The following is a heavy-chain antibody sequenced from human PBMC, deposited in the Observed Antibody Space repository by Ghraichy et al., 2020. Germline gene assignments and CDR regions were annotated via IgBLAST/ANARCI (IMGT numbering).Heavy chain of an antibody. J-gene: IGHJ3*02. V-gene: IGHV3-21*01. Sequence: GGSLRLSCAASGFSFSGYTMNWVRQAPGKGLEWVSSISSSSSYIYYGDSVKGRFTISRGTAENALHLQMNSLRAEDTAVYYCARVKVGATWAFDIWGQGTMVTVSS. D-gene: IGHD1-26*01. CDR1: GFSFSGYT. CDR2: ISSSSSYI. CDR3: ARVKVGATWAFDI.